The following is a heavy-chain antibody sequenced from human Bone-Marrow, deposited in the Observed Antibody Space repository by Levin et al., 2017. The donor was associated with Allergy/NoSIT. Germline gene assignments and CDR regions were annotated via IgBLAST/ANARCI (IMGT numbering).Heavy chain of an antibody. J-gene: IGHJ6*02. V-gene: IGHV3-53*01. CDR3: ARDMGIRIAVAGNGMDV. CDR2: IYSGGST. D-gene: IGHD6-19*01. Sequence: GGSLRLSCAASGFTVSSNYMSWVRQAPGKGLEWVSVIYSGGSTYYADSVKGRFTISRDNSKNTLYLQMNSLRAEDTAVYYCARDMGIRIAVAGNGMDVWGQGTTVTVSS. CDR1: GFTVSSNY.